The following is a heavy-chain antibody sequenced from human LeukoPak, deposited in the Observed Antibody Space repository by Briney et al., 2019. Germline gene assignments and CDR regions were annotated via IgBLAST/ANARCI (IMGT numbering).Heavy chain of an antibody. CDR1: GYTFTGYY. Sequence: ASVKVSCKASGYTFTGYYMNWVRQAPGQGLEWMGRINPNSGGTNYAQKFQGRVTMTGDTSISTAYMELSRLRSDDTAAYYCARVGDGLNDAFDIWGRGTMVTVSS. J-gene: IGHJ3*02. CDR3: ARVGDGLNDAFDI. V-gene: IGHV1-2*06. CDR2: INPNSGGT. D-gene: IGHD5-24*01.